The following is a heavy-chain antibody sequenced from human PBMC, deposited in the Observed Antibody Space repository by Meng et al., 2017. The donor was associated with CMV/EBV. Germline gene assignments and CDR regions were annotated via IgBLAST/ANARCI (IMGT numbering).Heavy chain of an antibody. Sequence: GRGLLKPSDTLSPTCAVSGGSFSGYYWIWLRQPPGKGLEWIGEINHSGSTNYNPSLQSRVTISVDTSKNQFSLKLGSVTAADTAVYYCARGVGGWFNPWGQGTLVTISS. CDR3: ARGVGGWFNP. D-gene: IGHD1-26*01. CDR2: INHSGST. CDR1: GGSFSGYY. V-gene: IGHV4-34*01. J-gene: IGHJ5*02.